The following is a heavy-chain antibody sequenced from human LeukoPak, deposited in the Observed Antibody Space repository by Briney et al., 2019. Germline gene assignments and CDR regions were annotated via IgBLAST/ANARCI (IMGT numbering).Heavy chain of an antibody. Sequence: ASVKVSCKASGYTFTSYGISWVRQAPGQGLEWMGWISPYNGNTNYAQKLQGRVTMTTDTSTSTAYMELRSLRSDDTAVYYCARETAAANWFVPWGEGTLVTLSS. CDR2: ISPYNGNT. V-gene: IGHV1-18*01. CDR1: GYTFTSYG. D-gene: IGHD6-13*01. CDR3: ARETAAANWFVP. J-gene: IGHJ5*02.